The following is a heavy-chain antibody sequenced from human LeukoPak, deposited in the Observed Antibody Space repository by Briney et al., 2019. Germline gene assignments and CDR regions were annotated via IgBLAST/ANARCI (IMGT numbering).Heavy chain of an antibody. J-gene: IGHJ4*02. D-gene: IGHD3-22*01. V-gene: IGHV3-23*01. Sequence: GGSLRLSCAASGFTLSSYAMSWVRQAPGKGLEWVSAISGSGGSTYYADSVKGRFTISRDNSKNTLYLQMNSLRAEDTAVYYCAKDRDYYDSSGLFDYWGQGTLVTVSS. CDR2: ISGSGGST. CDR1: GFTLSSYA. CDR3: AKDRDYYDSSGLFDY.